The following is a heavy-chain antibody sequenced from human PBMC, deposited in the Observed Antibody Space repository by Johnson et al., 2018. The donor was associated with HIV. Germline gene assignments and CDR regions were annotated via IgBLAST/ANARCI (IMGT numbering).Heavy chain of an antibody. V-gene: IGHV3-30*14. D-gene: IGHD6-19*01. J-gene: IGHJ3*02. CDR1: GFTFSSYA. CDR3: VRDQGSGWPTNAFDI. CDR2: ISYDGSNK. Sequence: QELLVESGGGVVQPGRSLRLSCAASGFTFSSYAMHWVRQAPGKGLEWVAVISYDGSNKYYADSVKGRFTISRDNSKNTLYLQMNSLRGDDTAIYYCVRDQGSGWPTNAFDIWGRGTRVTVSS.